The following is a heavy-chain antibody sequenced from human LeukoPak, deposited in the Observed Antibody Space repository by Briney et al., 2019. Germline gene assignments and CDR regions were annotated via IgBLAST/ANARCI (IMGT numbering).Heavy chain of an antibody. CDR1: GFTFEDYG. CDR3: AKVNWYWYFDL. Sequence: GGSLRLSCAVSGFTFEDYGMSWVRQLPGKGLEWVSLISGDGGSTYYADSVKGRFTISRDNSKNSLYLQMNSLRTEDTALYYCAKVNWYWYFDLWGRGTLVTVSS. CDR2: ISGDGGST. D-gene: IGHD1-1*01. V-gene: IGHV3-43*02. J-gene: IGHJ2*01.